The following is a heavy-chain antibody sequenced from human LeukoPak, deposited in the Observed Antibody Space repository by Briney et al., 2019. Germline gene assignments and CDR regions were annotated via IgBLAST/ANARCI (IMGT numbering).Heavy chain of an antibody. D-gene: IGHD3-22*01. J-gene: IGHJ4*02. Sequence: GGSLRLSCAASGFTFSSCGMSWVRQAPGKGLEWVSAISGSGGSTYYADSVKGRFTISRDNSKNTLYLQMNSLRAEDTAVYYCAKGSGYYPQGVDYWGQGTLVTVSS. CDR1: GFTFSSCG. V-gene: IGHV3-23*01. CDR2: ISGSGGST. CDR3: AKGSGYYPQGVDY.